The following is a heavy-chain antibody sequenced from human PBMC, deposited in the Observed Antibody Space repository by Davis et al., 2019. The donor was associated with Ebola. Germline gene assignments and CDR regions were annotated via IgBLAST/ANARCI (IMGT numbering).Heavy chain of an antibody. CDR3: ARAADYSNYFADY. CDR1: GFTFSSYA. CDR2: ISGSGGST. V-gene: IGHV3-23*01. Sequence: GESLKISCAASGFTFSSYAMSWVRQAPGKGLEWVSAISGSGGSTYYADSVKGRFTISRDNSKNTLYLQMNSLRAEDTAVYYCARAADYSNYFADYWGQGILVTVSS. D-gene: IGHD4-11*01. J-gene: IGHJ4*02.